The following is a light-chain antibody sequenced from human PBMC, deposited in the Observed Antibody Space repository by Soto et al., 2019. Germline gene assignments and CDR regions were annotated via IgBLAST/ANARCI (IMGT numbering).Light chain of an antibody. J-gene: IGKJ1*01. V-gene: IGKV1-5*01. CDR3: QQFHSFPWT. CDR2: DAS. CDR1: QTIHSF. Sequence: DIQMTQSPSTLSASVGDRVTITCRASQTIHSFLAWYQQKAGKAPKLLIYDASNLESVVPSRFSGSGSGTEVTLTVSSLQPDDFATFYCQQFHSFPWTFGQGTKVEI.